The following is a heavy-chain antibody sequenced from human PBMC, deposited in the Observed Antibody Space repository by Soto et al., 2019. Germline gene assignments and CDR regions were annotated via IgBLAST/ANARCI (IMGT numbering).Heavy chain of an antibody. CDR1: GGSISNYY. CDR3: ARGAVAGTGLNWFDP. Sequence: QVQLQESGPGLVKPSETLSLTCTVSGGSISNYYWTWIRQPPGKGLEWIGYIYYSGNTNYNPSLKSRVTISLDTSKNQLSLKVSSVTAADTAVYYCARGAVAGTGLNWFDPWGKGTLVTVSS. CDR2: IYYSGNT. D-gene: IGHD6-19*01. J-gene: IGHJ5*02. V-gene: IGHV4-59*01.